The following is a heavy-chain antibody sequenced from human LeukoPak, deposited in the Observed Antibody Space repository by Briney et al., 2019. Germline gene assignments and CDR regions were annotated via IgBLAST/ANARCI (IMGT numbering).Heavy chain of an antibody. D-gene: IGHD5-12*01. Sequence: SVKVSCKASGGTFSSYAISWVRQAPGQGLEWMGGIIPIFGTANYAQKFQGRVTITADESTSTAYMELSSQRSEDTAVYYCASYVGYSGWVGDYYYGMDVWGKGTTVTVSS. CDR3: ASYVGYSGWVGDYYYGMDV. CDR1: GGTFSSYA. V-gene: IGHV1-69*01. J-gene: IGHJ6*04. CDR2: IIPIFGTA.